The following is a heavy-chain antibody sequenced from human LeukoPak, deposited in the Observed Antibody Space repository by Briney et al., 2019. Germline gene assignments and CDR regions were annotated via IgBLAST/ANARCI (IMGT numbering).Heavy chain of an antibody. J-gene: IGHJ6*02. CDR1: GFTFNIYW. CDR3: AREPAYGMDV. CDR2: IEQDGSTK. V-gene: IGHV3-7*01. Sequence: PGGSLRLSCAASGFTFNIYWMAWVRQAPGKGLEWVANIEQDGSTKYYADSVKGRFTISRDNARNSLYLQMNSLRAEDTAVYYCAREPAYGMDVWGQGTTVTVSS.